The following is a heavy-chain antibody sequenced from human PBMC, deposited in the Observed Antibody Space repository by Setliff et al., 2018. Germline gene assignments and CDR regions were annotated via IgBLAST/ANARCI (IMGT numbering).Heavy chain of an antibody. J-gene: IGHJ4*02. Sequence: ASVKVSCKATGYTLSRHYMHWARQAPGQGLEWMGIVNTGGGSSTSTQKFQGRVTMTRDTSTNTAYMELNSLTSNDTAVYYCARAGLAAAGRKGVFDHWGQGTLVTVPQ. V-gene: IGHV1-46*01. CDR1: GYTLSRHY. CDR2: VNTGGGSS. D-gene: IGHD6-13*01. CDR3: ARAGLAAAGRKGVFDH.